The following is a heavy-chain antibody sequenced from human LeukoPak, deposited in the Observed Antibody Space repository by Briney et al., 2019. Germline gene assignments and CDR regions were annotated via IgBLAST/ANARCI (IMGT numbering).Heavy chain of an antibody. Sequence: GGSLRLSCAASGFTFSSYSMNWVRQAPGKGLEWVSSISSSSSYIYYADSVKGRFTISRDNAKNSLYLQMNSLRAEDTAVYYCARDCGSTSCRWGYYYYGMDVWGKGTTVTVSS. V-gene: IGHV3-21*01. J-gene: IGHJ6*04. CDR2: ISSSSSYI. CDR1: GFTFSSYS. CDR3: ARDCGSTSCRWGYYYYGMDV. D-gene: IGHD2-2*01.